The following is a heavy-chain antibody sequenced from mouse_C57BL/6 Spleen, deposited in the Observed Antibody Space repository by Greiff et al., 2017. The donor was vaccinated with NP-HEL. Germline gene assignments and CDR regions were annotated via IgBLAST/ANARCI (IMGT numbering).Heavy chain of an antibody. D-gene: IGHD3-2*02. Sequence: VQLQQPGTELVKPGASVKLSCKASGSTFTSYWMHWVKQRPGQGLEWIGNINPSNGGTNYNEKFKSKATLPVDKSSSTAYMQLSSLTSEDSAVYYCAKQLRLAYFDYWGQGTTLTVSS. CDR2: INPSNGGT. J-gene: IGHJ2*01. CDR1: GSTFTSYW. CDR3: AKQLRLAYFDY. V-gene: IGHV1-53*01.